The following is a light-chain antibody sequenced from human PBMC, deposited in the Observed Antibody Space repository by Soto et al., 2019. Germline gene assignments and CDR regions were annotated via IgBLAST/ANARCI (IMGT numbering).Light chain of an antibody. V-gene: IGKV1-5*01. CDR3: QQYNNNPPWT. CDR1: QGISHY. CDR2: DAS. J-gene: IGKJ1*01. Sequence: DIPMTQSPSTLSASVGDRVTITCRASQGISHYLAWYQQKPGRAPNLLIYDASSLEGGVPSRFSGSGSGTEFTLTISSLQPDDFATYYCQQYNNNPPWTFGRGTKVEIK.